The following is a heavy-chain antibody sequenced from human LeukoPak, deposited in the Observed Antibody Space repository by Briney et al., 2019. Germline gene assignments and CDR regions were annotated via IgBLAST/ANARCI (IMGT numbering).Heavy chain of an antibody. Sequence: SETLSLSCAVSGYSISSGYYWAWIRQPPGKGLEWIGNIYHSGSTYYNPSLKSRVTISVDTSKNQFSLKLSSVTAADTAVYYCARRYSNYFFDYWGQGTLVTVSS. J-gene: IGHJ4*02. CDR1: GYSISSGYY. CDR3: ARRYSNYFFDY. V-gene: IGHV4-38-2*01. CDR2: IYHSGST. D-gene: IGHD4-11*01.